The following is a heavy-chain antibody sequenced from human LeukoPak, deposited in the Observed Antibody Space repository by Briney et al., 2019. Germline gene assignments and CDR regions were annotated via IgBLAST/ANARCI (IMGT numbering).Heavy chain of an antibody. D-gene: IGHD3-10*01. CDR1: GGSITSDH. CDR2: IYYTGST. CDR3: ARPAKWFAALFDY. Sequence: SETLSLTCTVSGGSITSDHWGWIRQPPGKGLEWIGAIYYTGSTYYSPSLRSRVTISVDTSKNQFSLKLSSVTAADTAVYYCARPAKWFAALFDYWGQGTLVTVSS. V-gene: IGHV4-39*07. J-gene: IGHJ4*02.